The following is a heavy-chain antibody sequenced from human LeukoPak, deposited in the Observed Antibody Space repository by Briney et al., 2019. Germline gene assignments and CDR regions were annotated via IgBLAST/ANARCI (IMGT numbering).Heavy chain of an antibody. CDR3: ARETYYYDSTTYFRATDY. CDR2: ISSSSSTI. Sequence: GGSLRLSCAASGFIFSGYSINWVRQAPGKGLEWVSYISSSSSTIYYADSVKGRFTISRDNAKNSLYLQMNGLRAEDTAVYYCARETYYYDSTTYFRATDYWGQGTLVTVSS. D-gene: IGHD3-22*01. V-gene: IGHV3-48*04. J-gene: IGHJ4*02. CDR1: GFIFSGYS.